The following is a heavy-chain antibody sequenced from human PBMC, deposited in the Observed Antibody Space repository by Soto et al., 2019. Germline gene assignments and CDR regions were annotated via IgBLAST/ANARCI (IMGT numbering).Heavy chain of an antibody. J-gene: IGHJ4*02. CDR2: ISYDESNK. Sequence: QVQLVESGGGVVQPGRSLRLSCAASGFTFSSFSLHWVRQAPGKGLEWLALISYDESNKYNADSVKGRFTISRDNSKNTLYLQLNSMRPEDTAVYCCARPTAVAGTPEFDYWGQGTLVTVSS. CDR3: ARPTAVAGTPEFDY. CDR1: GFTFSSFS. D-gene: IGHD6-19*01. V-gene: IGHV3-30-3*01.